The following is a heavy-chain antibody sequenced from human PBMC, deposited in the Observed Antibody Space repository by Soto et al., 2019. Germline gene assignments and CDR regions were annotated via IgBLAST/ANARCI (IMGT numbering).Heavy chain of an antibody. D-gene: IGHD1-20*01. CDR2: INPKSGGT. CDR1: GYSCTGYS. Sequence: EASVNVSCKTSGYSCTGYSVHWVRQAPGHGPEWMGWINPKSGGTKYAQKFQGRVTMTRDTSISTVFMELSRVTSDDTAVYYCARDVLSRGNFITGKLFDYWGQGSLVTVSS. J-gene: IGHJ4*02. V-gene: IGHV1-2*02. CDR3: ARDVLSRGNFITGKLFDY.